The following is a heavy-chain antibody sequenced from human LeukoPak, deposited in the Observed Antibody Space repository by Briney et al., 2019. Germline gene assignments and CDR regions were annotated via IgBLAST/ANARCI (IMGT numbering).Heavy chain of an antibody. CDR3: ASADATDAFDI. Sequence: PSETLSLTCTVSGGSISSYYWSWLRQPPGKGLEWIGYIYYSGSTNYNPALKSRLTISVDTSKKQFSLKLSSVTAADTAVYYCASADATDAFDIWGQGTMVTVSS. CDR1: GGSISSYY. CDR2: IYYSGST. V-gene: IGHV4-59*01. J-gene: IGHJ3*02.